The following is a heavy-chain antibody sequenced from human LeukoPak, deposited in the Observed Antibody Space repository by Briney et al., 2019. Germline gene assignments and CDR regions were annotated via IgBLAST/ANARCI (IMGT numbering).Heavy chain of an antibody. CDR3: ARGRYSSSWYLGRPAATEYFQH. J-gene: IGHJ1*01. Sequence: GGSLRLSCAASGFTVSSNYMNWVRQAPGKGLEWVSVIYSGGWTNYADSVKGRFTISRDNSKNTLYLQMNSLRAEDTAVYYCARGRYSSSWYLGRPAATEYFQHWGQGTLVTVSS. CDR1: GFTVSSNY. CDR2: IYSGGWT. D-gene: IGHD6-13*01. V-gene: IGHV3-66*01.